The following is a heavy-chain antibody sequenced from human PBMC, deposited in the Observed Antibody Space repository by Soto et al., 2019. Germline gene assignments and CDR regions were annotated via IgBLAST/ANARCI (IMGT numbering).Heavy chain of an antibody. V-gene: IGHV3-13*05. CDR3: ARAYLGRMPRRADYYYAMDV. D-gene: IGHD1-26*01. CDR2: LGAARDP. CDR1: GVSFRDYD. J-gene: IGHJ6*02. Sequence: EVQLVESGGGSVQPGESLRLSCAASGVSFRDYDMHWVRQRKGKGLEWVSALGAARDPYYVGSVKGRFSVSRDNAQNSLFLQMNNLRVDDTAVYFCARAYLGRMPRRADYYYAMDVWGRGTTVTVSS.